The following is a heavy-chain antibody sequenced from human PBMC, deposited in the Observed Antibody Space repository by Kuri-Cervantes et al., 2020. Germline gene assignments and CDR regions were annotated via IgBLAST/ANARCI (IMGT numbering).Heavy chain of an antibody. CDR3: ARLKFHGAAGFYYFDY. CDR2: MNPNSGNT. D-gene: IGHD6-13*01. J-gene: IGHJ4*02. CDR1: GYTFNSFD. V-gene: IGHV1-8*01. Sequence: ASVKVSCKASGYTFNSFDINWVRQATGQGLEWMGWMNPNSGNTGYAQKFQGRVTMTRNTSISTAYMELRSLRSDDTAVYYCARLKFHGAAGFYYFDYWGQGTLVTVSS.